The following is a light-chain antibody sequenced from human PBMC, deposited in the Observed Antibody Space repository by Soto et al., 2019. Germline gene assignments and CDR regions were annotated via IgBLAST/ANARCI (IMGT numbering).Light chain of an antibody. CDR1: QSISNNY. CDR3: QQYGRSST. J-gene: IGKJ2*02. Sequence: LKQSPYTLSVSTSNTATLSFRASQSISNNYLAWYQHKPGQAPRLLIYGASSRATGIPDRSSGSGSGTDFTLTISRLEPEDLAVYYCQQYGRSSTCGQG. CDR2: GAS. V-gene: IGKV3-20*01.